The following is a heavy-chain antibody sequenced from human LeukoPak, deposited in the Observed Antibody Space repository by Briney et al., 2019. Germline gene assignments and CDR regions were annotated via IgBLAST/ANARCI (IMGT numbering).Heavy chain of an antibody. D-gene: IGHD6-13*01. CDR3: ARGIAAAGTAI. CDR2: ISYDGSNK. J-gene: IGHJ4*02. Sequence: GGSLRLSCAASGFTFSSYGMHWVRQAPGKGLEWVAVISYDGSNKYYADSVKGRFTISRDNSKNTLYLQMNSLRAEDTAVYYCARGIAAAGTAIWGQGTLVTVSS. V-gene: IGHV3-30*19. CDR1: GFTFSSYG.